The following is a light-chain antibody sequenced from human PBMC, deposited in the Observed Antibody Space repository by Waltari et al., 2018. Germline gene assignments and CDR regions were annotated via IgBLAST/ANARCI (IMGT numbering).Light chain of an antibody. CDR3: CSYAGGTASIL. J-gene: IGLJ2*01. CDR1: SSDVGSHNL. CDR2: EDT. Sequence: QSALTQPASVSGSPGQSITISCTGTSSDVGSHNLVSWYQHHPGKAPKLMIYEDTKRPSGGSNRFSGSKSGNTASLTTSGLQADDEADYYCCSYAGGTASILLGGGTKLTVL. V-gene: IGLV2-23*01.